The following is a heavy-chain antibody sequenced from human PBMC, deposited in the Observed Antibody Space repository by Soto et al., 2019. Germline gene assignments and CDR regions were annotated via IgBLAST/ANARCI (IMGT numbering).Heavy chain of an antibody. CDR3: ARLARYCTNGVCYTFYFDY. V-gene: IGHV4-39*01. CDR1: GGSISSSSYY. J-gene: IGHJ4*02. D-gene: IGHD2-8*01. CDR2: FYYGGST. Sequence: QLQLQESGPGLVKPSETLSLTCAVSGGSISSSSYYWGWIRQPPGKGLEWIGNFYYGGSTYYNPSLKRRVTISVATSKKQFSLKLSSVTAADTAVYYCARLARYCTNGVCYTFYFDYWGQGTLVTVSS.